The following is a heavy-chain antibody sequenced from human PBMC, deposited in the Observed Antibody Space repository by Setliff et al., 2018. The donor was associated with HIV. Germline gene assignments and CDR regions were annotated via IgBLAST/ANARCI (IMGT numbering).Heavy chain of an antibody. J-gene: IGHJ4*02. Sequence: PSETLSLTCTVSGGSISTYYWSWIRQPAGKGLEWIGRIYRSGDTFYNPSLKSRVTLSMDTSQNQFSLRLNSVTAADTAVYYCARGTGSYGSDYWGQGTLVTVSS. CDR1: GGSISTYY. CDR2: IYRSGDT. V-gene: IGHV4-4*07. D-gene: IGHD5-18*01. CDR3: ARGTGSYGSDY.